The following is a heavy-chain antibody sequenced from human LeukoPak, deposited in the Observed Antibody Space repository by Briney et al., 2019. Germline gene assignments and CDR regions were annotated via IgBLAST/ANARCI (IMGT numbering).Heavy chain of an antibody. V-gene: IGHV3-20*04. CDR3: ARVWAWGSGNYFDN. D-gene: IGHD7-27*01. CDR2: IRGDAGST. J-gene: IGHJ4*02. Sequence: GGSLRLSCAASGFTFSSYAMSWVRQAPGKGLEWVSAIRGDAGSTGYADSVKGRFTISRDNAKNPLYLQMNSLRVEDTALYYCARVWAWGSGNYFDNWGQGTLVTVSS. CDR1: GFTFSSYA.